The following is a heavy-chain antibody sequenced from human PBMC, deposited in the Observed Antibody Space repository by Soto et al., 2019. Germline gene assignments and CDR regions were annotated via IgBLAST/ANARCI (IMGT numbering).Heavy chain of an antibody. CDR3: ASSGGPEGDWFDP. Sequence: TSETLSLTCTVSGGPIRRRGYYWSWIRHRPGEGLEWIGFFYYSGITDYNPSLRSRVTISADTSRNQVFLNMYSVTAADTAVYYCASSGGPEGDWFDPWGQGTLVTVSS. V-gene: IGHV4-31*03. D-gene: IGHD2-15*01. CDR1: GGPIRRRGYY. J-gene: IGHJ5*02. CDR2: FYYSGIT.